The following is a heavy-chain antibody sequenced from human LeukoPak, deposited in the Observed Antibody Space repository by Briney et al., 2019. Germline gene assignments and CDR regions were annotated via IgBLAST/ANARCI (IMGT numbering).Heavy chain of an antibody. V-gene: IGHV3-23*01. Sequence: GGSLRLSCVASGFTFTSDAMNWVRQAPGKGLEWVSSTVSRGTTQYADSVKGRFTVSRDTSKNTLYLQMNSLRAEDTAVYYCAKTRPLDSSSWSHGDYWGQGTLVTVSS. D-gene: IGHD6-13*01. CDR2: TVSRGTT. J-gene: IGHJ4*02. CDR1: GFTFTSDA. CDR3: AKTRPLDSSSWSHGDY.